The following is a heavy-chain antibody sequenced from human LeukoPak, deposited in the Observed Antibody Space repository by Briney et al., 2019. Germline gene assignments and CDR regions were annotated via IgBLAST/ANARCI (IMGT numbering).Heavy chain of an antibody. Sequence: GGSLRLSCEVSGFTVDSNYMTWVRQAPGKGLEWVPVIYSAGSTYNADSVQGRFTISRDKSKNTLYLQMNSLRVEDTAVYYCAGEMWQHWGQGTLVTVSS. CDR2: IYSAGST. J-gene: IGHJ1*01. CDR3: AGEMWQH. V-gene: IGHV3-66*01. D-gene: IGHD2-21*01. CDR1: GFTVDSNY.